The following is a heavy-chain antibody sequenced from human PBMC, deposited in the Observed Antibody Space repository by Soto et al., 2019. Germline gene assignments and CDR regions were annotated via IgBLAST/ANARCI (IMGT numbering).Heavy chain of an antibody. CDR2: ISGYNANT. CDR1: DNTFTYYG. J-gene: IGHJ3*01. D-gene: IGHD2-2*01. V-gene: IGHV1-18*01. Sequence: SGKATCKYFDNTFTYYGINCVRQAPGQGLEWLGWISGYNANTKEAQKFQDRVSMTADTSTRTAYLEVRSLTSDDTGVYFWAVPGRNHFAIDGWDQGT. CDR3: AVPGRNHFAIDG.